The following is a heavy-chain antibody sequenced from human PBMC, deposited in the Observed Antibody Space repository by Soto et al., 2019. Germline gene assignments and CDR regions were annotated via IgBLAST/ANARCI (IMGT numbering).Heavy chain of an antibody. CDR2: INPYNGNT. J-gene: IGHJ4*02. CDR1: GYTFTTCG. V-gene: IGHV1-18*01. CDR3: ARLGFVTTHIQYFVSY. Sequence: QVQLVQSGGEVKKPGASVKVSCKASGYTFTTCGITWVRQAPGQGLEWLGWINPYNGNTNYAQRLQDRVTMTTDTATSTAYVELRSLRSDYTAVYYGARLGFVTTHIQYFVSYWCQGTLVTVSS. D-gene: IGHD4-4*01.